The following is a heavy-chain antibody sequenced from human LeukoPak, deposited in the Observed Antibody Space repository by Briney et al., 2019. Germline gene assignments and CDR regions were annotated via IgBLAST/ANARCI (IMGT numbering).Heavy chain of an antibody. V-gene: IGHV3-66*01. CDR2: IYSGGST. Sequence: PGGSLRLSCAASEFSVGSNYMTWVRQAPGKGLEWVSLIYSGGSTYYADSVKGRFTISRDNSKNTLYLQMNSLRPEDTAVYYCARGAARMVEIATIISFEYWGQGTLVTVSS. CDR3: ARGAARMVEIATIISFEY. J-gene: IGHJ4*02. D-gene: IGHD5-24*01. CDR1: EFSVGSNY.